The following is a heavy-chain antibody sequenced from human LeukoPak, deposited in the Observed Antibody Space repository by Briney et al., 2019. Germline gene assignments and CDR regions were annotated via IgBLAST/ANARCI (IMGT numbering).Heavy chain of an antibody. CDR3: AIPSGGY. CDR2: IYSDGDT. Sequence: PGGSLRLSCAASGFAVFSNYMNWVRQAPGKGLEWVSVIYSDGDTSYADSVKGRFTISRDISKNTLYLQMNSLRAEDTAVYYCAIPSGGYWGQGTLVTVSS. J-gene: IGHJ4*02. CDR1: GFAVFSNY. D-gene: IGHD6-25*01. V-gene: IGHV3-66*01.